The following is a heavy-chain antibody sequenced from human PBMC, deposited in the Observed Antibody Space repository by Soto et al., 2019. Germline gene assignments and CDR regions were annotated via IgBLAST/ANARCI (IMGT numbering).Heavy chain of an antibody. CDR2: VSDSGRRT. D-gene: IGHD1-26*01. Sequence: GGSLRLSCAASGFTFSSYAMSWVRQAPGKGLEWVAVVSDSGRRTDCAESVKGRFTISRDSSKNTVYLELNTLRAEDTAVYYCAKDRVAGAIADRFDSWGQGTQVTVSS. CDR1: GFTFSSYA. CDR3: AKDRVAGAIADRFDS. J-gene: IGHJ5*01. V-gene: IGHV3-23*01.